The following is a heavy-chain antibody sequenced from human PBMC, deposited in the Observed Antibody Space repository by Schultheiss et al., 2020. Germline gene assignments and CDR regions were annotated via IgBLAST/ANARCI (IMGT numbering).Heavy chain of an antibody. J-gene: IGHJ6*02. D-gene: IGHD3-3*01. CDR2: IWYDGNNK. CDR3: ARALEDYYYYGLDV. CDR1: GFTFSSYG. Sequence: GSLRLSCTASGFTFSSYGMHWVRQAPGKGLEWVAVIWYDGNNKYYADSVKGRFTVSRDNSRNTLFLQMNSLRAEDTAVYYCARALEDYYYYGLDVWGQGTTVTVSS. V-gene: IGHV3-33*01.